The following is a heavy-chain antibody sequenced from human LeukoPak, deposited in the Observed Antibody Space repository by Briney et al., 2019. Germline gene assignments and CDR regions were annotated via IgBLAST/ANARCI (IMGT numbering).Heavy chain of an antibody. CDR2: INHSGST. D-gene: IGHD2-8*01. V-gene: IGHV4-34*01. J-gene: IGHJ4*02. CDR3: ARQFTSLTYFDY. Sequence: SETLSLTCAVYGGSFSGYYWSWIRQPPGKGLEWIGEINHSGSTNYNPSLKSRVTISVDTSKNQFSLKLSSVTAADTAVYYCARQFTSLTYFDYWGQGTLVTVSS. CDR1: GGSFSGYY.